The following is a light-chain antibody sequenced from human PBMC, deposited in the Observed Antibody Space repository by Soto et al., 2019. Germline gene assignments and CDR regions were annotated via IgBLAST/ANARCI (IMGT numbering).Light chain of an antibody. Sequence: QSALTQPASVSGSPGQSITISCTGTSSDVGSYNLVSWYHQHPGKAPKLMIYEGSKRPSGVSNRFSGSKSGNTASLTISGLQAEDEADYYCCSYAGSSTGYVFGTGTKVTVL. J-gene: IGLJ1*01. CDR3: CSYAGSSTGYV. V-gene: IGLV2-23*01. CDR2: EGS. CDR1: SSDVGSYNL.